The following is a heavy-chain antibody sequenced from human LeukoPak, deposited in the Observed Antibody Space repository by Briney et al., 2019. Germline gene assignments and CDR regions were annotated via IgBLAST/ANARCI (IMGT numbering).Heavy chain of an antibody. D-gene: IGHD3-22*01. Sequence: SETLSLTCTVSGGSISSYYWSWIRQPPGKGLEWIGYIYTSGSTNYNPSLKSRVTISVDTSKNQFSLKLSSVTAADTAVYYCARDPNYYDSSGYLDYWGQGTLVTVSS. CDR1: GGSISSYY. CDR2: IYTSGST. J-gene: IGHJ4*02. V-gene: IGHV4-4*09. CDR3: ARDPNYYDSSGYLDY.